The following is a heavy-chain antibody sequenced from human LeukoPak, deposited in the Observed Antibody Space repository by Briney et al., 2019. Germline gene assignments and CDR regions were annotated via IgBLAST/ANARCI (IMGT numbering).Heavy chain of an antibody. CDR3: SFFNYHDSSGYLKRHISDY. CDR2: IIPIFGTA. D-gene: IGHD3-22*01. Sequence: SVKVSCKASGGTFSSYAISWVRQAPGQGLEWMGRIIPIFGTANYAQKFQGRVTITTDESTSTAYMELSSLRSEDTAVYYCSFFNYHDSSGYLKRHISDYWGQGTLVTVSS. J-gene: IGHJ4*02. CDR1: GGTFSSYA. V-gene: IGHV1-69*05.